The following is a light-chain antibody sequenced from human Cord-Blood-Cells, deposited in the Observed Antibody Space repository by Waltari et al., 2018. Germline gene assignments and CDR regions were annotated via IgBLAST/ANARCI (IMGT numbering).Light chain of an antibody. CDR2: AAS. J-gene: IGKJ1*01. CDR1: QGISSY. V-gene: IGKV1-8*01. Sequence: AIRMTQSPSSFSASTGYRVTLTCRASQGISSYLAWYQQKPGKAPKLLIYAASTLQSGVPSRFSGSGSGTDFTLTISCLQSEDFATYYCQQYYSYPRTFGQGTKVEIK. CDR3: QQYYSYPRT.